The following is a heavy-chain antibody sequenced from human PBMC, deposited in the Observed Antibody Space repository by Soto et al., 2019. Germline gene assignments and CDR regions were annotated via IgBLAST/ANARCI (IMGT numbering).Heavy chain of an antibody. J-gene: IGHJ4*02. CDR1: GYTFTSYY. Sequence: ASVKVSCKASGYTFTSYYMHWVRQAPGQGLEWMGIINPSGGSTSYAQKFQGRVTMTRDTSTSTVYMELSSLRSEDTAVYYCARDREMAIFGVVTTFDYWGQGTPVTVSS. CDR3: ARDREMAIFGVVTTFDY. D-gene: IGHD3-3*01. CDR2: INPSGGST. V-gene: IGHV1-46*01.